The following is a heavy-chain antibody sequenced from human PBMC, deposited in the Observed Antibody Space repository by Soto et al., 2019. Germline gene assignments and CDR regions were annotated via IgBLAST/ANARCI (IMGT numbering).Heavy chain of an antibody. V-gene: IGHV1-3*01. CDR3: ARGESAVGDY. Sequence: ASVKVSCKASGYTFTSYAMHWVRQAPGQRLEWMGWINAGNGNTKCSQKFQDRVTITRDTSASTAYMELSSLRSEDTAVYYCARGESAVGDYWGQGTLVTVSS. CDR1: GYTFTSYA. D-gene: IGHD6-19*01. CDR2: INAGNGNT. J-gene: IGHJ4*02.